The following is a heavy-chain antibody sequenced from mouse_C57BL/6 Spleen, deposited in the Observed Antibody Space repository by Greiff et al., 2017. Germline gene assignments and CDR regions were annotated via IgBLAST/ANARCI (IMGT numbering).Heavy chain of an antibody. CDR2: INPGSGGT. Sequence: VQLQQSGAELVRPGTSVKVSCKASGYAFTNYLIEWVKQRPGQGLEWIGVINPGSGGTNYNEKFKGKATLTAAKSSSTAYMQLSSLTSEDSAVYFCARNDGYYYAMDYWGQGTSVTVSS. J-gene: IGHJ4*01. CDR3: ARNDGYYYAMDY. V-gene: IGHV1-54*01. D-gene: IGHD2-3*01. CDR1: GYAFTNYL.